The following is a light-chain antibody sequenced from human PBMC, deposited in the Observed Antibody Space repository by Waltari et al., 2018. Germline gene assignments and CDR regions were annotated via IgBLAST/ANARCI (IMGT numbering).Light chain of an antibody. J-gene: IGLJ3*02. CDR2: NNN. CDR3: AAWDDSVNAWL. V-gene: IGLV1-44*01. Sequence: QPVLIQPPSASGTLGQRVTIICSGSSSNIGGNTVNWYQQFPGAAPNVFIYNNNQRPSGVPVRFSGSKSGTSASLAISGLQSEDEANYYCAAWDDSVNAWLFGGGAKLTVL. CDR1: SSNIGGNT.